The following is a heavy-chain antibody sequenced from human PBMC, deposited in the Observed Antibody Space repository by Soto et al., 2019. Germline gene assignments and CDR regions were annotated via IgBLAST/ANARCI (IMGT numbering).Heavy chain of an antibody. CDR2: ISGSGGST. Sequence: GGSLRLSWGGSAGTFSRCARSWCRQPPGKGLEWGWAISGSGGSTYYADSVKGRFTISRDNSKNALYLQMNSLRAEDTDEYYCAKDDTSARHDFDHMGEG. D-gene: IGHD1-26*01. J-gene: IGHJ4*02. CDR3: AKDDTSARHDFDH. CDR1: AGTFSRCA. V-gene: IGHV3-23*01.